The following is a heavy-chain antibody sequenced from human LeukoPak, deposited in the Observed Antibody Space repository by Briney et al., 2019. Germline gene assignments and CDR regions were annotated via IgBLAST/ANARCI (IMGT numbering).Heavy chain of an antibody. J-gene: IGHJ6*03. D-gene: IGHD6-13*01. V-gene: IGHV3-21*04. Sequence: PGGSLRLSCAASGFTFSSYSMNWVRQAPGKGLEWVSSISPSSHYIYYADSVRGRFTISRDNSKNTLYLQMNSLRAEDTAVYYCAKASSSWYGYYYYYMDVWGKGTTVTVSS. CDR3: AKASSSWYGYYYYYMDV. CDR1: GFTFSSYS. CDR2: ISPSSHYI.